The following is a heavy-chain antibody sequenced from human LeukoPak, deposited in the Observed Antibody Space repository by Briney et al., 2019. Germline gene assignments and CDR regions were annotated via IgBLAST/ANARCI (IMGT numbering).Heavy chain of an antibody. J-gene: IGHJ6*02. CDR2: IYYSGST. D-gene: IGHD5-24*01. CDR1: GGSISSGGYY. CDR3: ASGRGYNYYYYYYGMDV. Sequence: PSETLSLTCTVSGGSISSGGYYWSWIRQHPGKGLEWIGYIYYSGSTYYNPSLKSRVTISVDTSKNQFSLKLSSVTAADTAVYYCASGRGYNYYYYYYGMDVWGQGTTVAVSS. V-gene: IGHV4-31*03.